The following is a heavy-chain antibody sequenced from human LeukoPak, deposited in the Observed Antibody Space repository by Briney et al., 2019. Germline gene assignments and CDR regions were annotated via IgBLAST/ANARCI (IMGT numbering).Heavy chain of an antibody. CDR2: ITGSGAST. V-gene: IGHV3-23*01. Sequence: GGTLRLSCAASGFTFSSYGMSWVRQAPGKGLEWVSAITGSGASTYYADSVKGRFTISRDNSKNTLYLQMNSLRVEDTAVYYCAKGGAQVGGQGTLVTVSS. D-gene: IGHD1-26*01. CDR1: GFTFSSYG. CDR3: AKGGAQV. J-gene: IGHJ4*02.